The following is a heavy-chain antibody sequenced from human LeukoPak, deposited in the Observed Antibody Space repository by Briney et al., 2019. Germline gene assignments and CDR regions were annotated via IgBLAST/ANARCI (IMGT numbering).Heavy chain of an antibody. Sequence: GGSLRFSCAASGFTFNNYAMSWVRQAPGKGLEWVSLVSSSGDKTYYPESVKGRFTISRDNSKNTLYLQMNSLRAEDTAVYYCANYRRHFASWGQGTLVTVSP. D-gene: IGHD4-11*01. CDR2: VSSSGDKT. J-gene: IGHJ4*02. CDR1: GFTFNNYA. V-gene: IGHV3-23*01. CDR3: ANYRRHFAS.